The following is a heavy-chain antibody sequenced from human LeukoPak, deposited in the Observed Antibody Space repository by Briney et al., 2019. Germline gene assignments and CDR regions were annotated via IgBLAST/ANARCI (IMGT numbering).Heavy chain of an antibody. V-gene: IGHV4-34*01. CDR3: ANVWGSYRYNYYGMDV. J-gene: IGHJ6*02. Sequence: PSETLSLTCAVYGGSLSGYYWSWIRQPPGKGLEWIGEINHSGSTNYNPSLKSRVTISIDTSKNQFSLKLSSVTAADTAVYYCANVWGSYRYNYYGMDVWGQGTTVTVSS. CDR1: GGSLSGYY. D-gene: IGHD3-16*02. CDR2: INHSGST.